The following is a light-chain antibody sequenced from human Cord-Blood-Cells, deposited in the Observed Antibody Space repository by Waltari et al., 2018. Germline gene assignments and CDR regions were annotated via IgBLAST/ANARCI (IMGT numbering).Light chain of an antibody. J-gene: IGLJ1*01. V-gene: IGLV2-14*01. Sequence: QSALTQPASVSGSPGQSITISCTGTSSDVGGYNYVSWYQQHPGKAPKFMIYDVINRPSGVSNRFSGSKSGNTASLTISGLQAEDEADYYCSSYTSSSSYVLGTGTKVTVL. CDR3: SSYTSSSSYV. CDR1: SSDVGGYNY. CDR2: DVI.